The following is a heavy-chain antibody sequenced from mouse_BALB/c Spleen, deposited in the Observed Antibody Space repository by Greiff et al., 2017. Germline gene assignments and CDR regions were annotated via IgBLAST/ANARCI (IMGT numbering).Heavy chain of an antibody. Sequence: EVQGVESGGGLVKPGGSLKLSCAASGFTFSSYTMSWVRQTPEKRLEWVATISSGGSYTYYPDSVKGRFTISRDNAKNTLYLQMSSLKSEDTAMYYCTRDRTARATFAYWGQGTLVTVSA. CDR1: GFTFSSYT. D-gene: IGHD3-2*01. V-gene: IGHV5-6-4*01. J-gene: IGHJ3*01. CDR2: ISSGGSYT. CDR3: TRDRTARATFAY.